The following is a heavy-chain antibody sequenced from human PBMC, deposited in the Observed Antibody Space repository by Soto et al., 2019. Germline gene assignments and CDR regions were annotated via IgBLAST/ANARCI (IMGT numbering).Heavy chain of an antibody. CDR2: ISGSGGST. V-gene: IGHV3-23*01. D-gene: IGHD6-13*01. CDR3: AKARMAAAGTPDYYYGMDV. Sequence: PGGSLRLSCAASGFTFSSYAMSWVRQAPGKGLEWVSAISGSGGSTYYADSVKGRFTISRDNSKNTLYLQMNSLRAEDTAVYYCAKARMAAAGTPDYYYGMDVWGQGTTVTVSS. CDR1: GFTFSSYA. J-gene: IGHJ6*02.